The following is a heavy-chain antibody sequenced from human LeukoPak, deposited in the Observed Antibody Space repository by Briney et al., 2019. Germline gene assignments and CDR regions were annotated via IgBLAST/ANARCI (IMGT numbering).Heavy chain of an antibody. J-gene: IGHJ3*02. D-gene: IGHD1-1*01. V-gene: IGHV1-2*02. Sequence: ASVKVSCKASGYTFTGYYMHWVRQAPGQGLERMGWINPNSGGTNYAQNFQGRVTMTRDTSISTAYMELSRLRSDDTAVYYCAREGVPYDAFDIWGQGTMVTVSS. CDR1: GYTFTGYY. CDR3: AREGVPYDAFDI. CDR2: INPNSGGT.